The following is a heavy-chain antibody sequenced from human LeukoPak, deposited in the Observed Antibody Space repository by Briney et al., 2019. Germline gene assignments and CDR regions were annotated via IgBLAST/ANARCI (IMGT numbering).Heavy chain of an antibody. CDR2: INHSGST. Sequence: SETLSLTCAVYGGSFSGYYWSWIRQPPGKRLEWIGEINHSGSTNYNPSLKSRVTISVDTSKNQFSLKLSSVTAADTAVYYCARRGPYQLPPYYYYGMDVWGQGTTVTVSS. V-gene: IGHV4-34*01. CDR1: GGSFSGYY. J-gene: IGHJ6*02. D-gene: IGHD2-2*01. CDR3: ARRGPYQLPPYYYYGMDV.